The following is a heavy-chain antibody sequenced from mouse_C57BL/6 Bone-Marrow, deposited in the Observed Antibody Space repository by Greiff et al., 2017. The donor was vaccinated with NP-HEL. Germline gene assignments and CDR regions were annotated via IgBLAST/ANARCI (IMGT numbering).Heavy chain of an antibody. D-gene: IGHD2-4*01. CDR3: ARGGLYDYAFAY. V-gene: IGHV5-4*03. CDR1: GFTFSSYA. CDR2: ISDGGSYT. J-gene: IGHJ3*01. Sequence: EVKLVESGGGLVKPGGSLKLSCAASGFTFSSYAMSWVRQTPEKRLEWVATISDGGSYTYYPDNVKGRFTISRDNAKNNLYLQMSHLKSEDTAIYYCARGGLYDYAFAYWGQGTLVTVSA.